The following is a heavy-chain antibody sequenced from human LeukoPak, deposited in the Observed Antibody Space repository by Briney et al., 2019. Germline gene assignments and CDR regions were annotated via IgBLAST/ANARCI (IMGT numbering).Heavy chain of an antibody. V-gene: IGHV3-30*04. Sequence: PGRSLRLSCAASGFTFSSYAMHWVRQAPGKGLEWVAVTSYDGSNKYYADSVKGRFTISRDNAKNTLNLQMNSLRAEDTAVYYCARDLGQYYDTSDNWFDPWGQGTLVTVSS. CDR1: GFTFSSYA. CDR3: ARDLGQYYDTSDNWFDP. CDR2: TSYDGSNK. D-gene: IGHD3-22*01. J-gene: IGHJ5*02.